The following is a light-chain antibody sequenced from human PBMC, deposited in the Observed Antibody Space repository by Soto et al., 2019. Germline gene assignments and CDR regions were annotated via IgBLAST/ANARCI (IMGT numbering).Light chain of an antibody. CDR2: GAS. V-gene: IGKV3-20*01. J-gene: IGKJ2*01. Sequence: EIVLTQSPGTLSLSPGERATLSCRASQSVGSSYLAWYQQKPGQAPRLLIYGASSRATGIPDRFSGSGSGTDFTLTISRLEPEDCAVHYCQQYYTSPYTLGQGTKLEIK. CDR3: QQYYTSPYT. CDR1: QSVGSSY.